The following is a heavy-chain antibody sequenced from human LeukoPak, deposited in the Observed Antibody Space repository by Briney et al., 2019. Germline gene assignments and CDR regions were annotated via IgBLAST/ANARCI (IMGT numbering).Heavy chain of an antibody. J-gene: IGHJ4*02. D-gene: IGHD3-10*01. CDR1: GFIFSNYG. CDR3: ARDGGDYGSGSYYAY. CDR2: ISSSGSTI. Sequence: GGSLRLSCAASGFIFSNYGMNWVRQAPGKGLEWVSYISSSGSTIYYADSVKGRFTISRDNAKKSLYLQMDSLRAEDTAVYYCARDGGDYGSGSYYAYWGQGTLVTVSS. V-gene: IGHV3-48*04.